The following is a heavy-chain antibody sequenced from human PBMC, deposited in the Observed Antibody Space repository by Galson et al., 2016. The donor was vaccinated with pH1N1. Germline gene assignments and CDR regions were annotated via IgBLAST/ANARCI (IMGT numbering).Heavy chain of an antibody. J-gene: IGHJ3*02. D-gene: IGHD4-17*01. CDR1: DFTPDYA. V-gene: IGHV3-23*01. Sequence: SLRLSCAASDFTPDYAMNWVRQAPGKGVDWISSISGSGSVTRYADSVQGRFTISKDTSKNTVYLQMHSLRAEDTGLYYCAKGGYGDYGLDVFDTWGQGIMVTVSS. CDR3: AKGGYGDYGLDVFDT. CDR2: ISGSGSVT.